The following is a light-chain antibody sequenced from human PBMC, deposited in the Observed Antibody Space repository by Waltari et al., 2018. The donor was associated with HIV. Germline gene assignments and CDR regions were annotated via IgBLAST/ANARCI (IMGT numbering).Light chain of an antibody. V-gene: IGLV8-61*01. CDR3: VLYMGSGLRV. CDR2: STN. Sequence: QPVVPQEPSFSVSPGGTVTLTCGLRSSSVSPTSYPSWYQQTPGQAPRTLIYSTNTRSSGVPDRFSGSIRGNKAALTITGAQADDESDYYCVLYMGSGLRVFGGGTKLTVL. CDR1: SSSVSPTSY. J-gene: IGLJ3*02.